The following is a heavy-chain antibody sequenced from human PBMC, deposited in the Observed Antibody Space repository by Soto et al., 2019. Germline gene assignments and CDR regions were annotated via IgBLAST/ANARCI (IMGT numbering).Heavy chain of an antibody. CDR3: ARYCSGGSCYDY. Sequence: LRLSCAASGFTFSSYWMSWVRQAPGKGLEWVANIKQDGSEKYYVDSVKGRFTISRDNAENSLYLQMNSLRGEDTAVYYCARYCSGGSCYDYWGQGTLVTVSS. CDR2: IKQDGSEK. V-gene: IGHV3-7*01. D-gene: IGHD2-15*01. J-gene: IGHJ4*03. CDR1: GFTFSSYW.